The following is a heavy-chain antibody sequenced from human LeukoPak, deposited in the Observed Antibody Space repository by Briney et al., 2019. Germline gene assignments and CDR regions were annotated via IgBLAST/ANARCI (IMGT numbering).Heavy chain of an antibody. D-gene: IGHD2-21*02. CDR2: INAGNGNT. V-gene: IGHV1-3*01. Sequence: ASVKVSCKASGYTFTSYAMHWVRQAPGQRLEWMGWINAGNGNTKYSQKFQGRVTITADESTSTAYMELSSLRSEDTAVYYCARGGSHIVVVTAIGGFYGMDVWGQGTTVTVSS. J-gene: IGHJ6*02. CDR1: GYTFTSYA. CDR3: ARGGSHIVVVTAIGGFYGMDV.